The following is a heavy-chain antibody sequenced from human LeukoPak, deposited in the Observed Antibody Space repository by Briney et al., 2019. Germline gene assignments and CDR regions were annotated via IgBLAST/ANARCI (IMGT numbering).Heavy chain of an antibody. Sequence: GGSLRLSCAASGITFSNAWMTWVRQAPGKGLEWVANMNEDGSVRNYLDSVKGRFTISRENARNSLYLQMNSLRAEDTAVYYCTWDKGYNWFDPWGQGTLVTVSS. CDR3: TWDKGYNWFDP. J-gene: IGHJ5*02. CDR2: MNEDGSVR. V-gene: IGHV3-7*04. CDR1: GITFSNAW.